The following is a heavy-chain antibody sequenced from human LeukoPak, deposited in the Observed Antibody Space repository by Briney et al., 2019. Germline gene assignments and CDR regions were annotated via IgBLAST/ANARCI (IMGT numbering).Heavy chain of an antibody. CDR3: AKDSWQQLVGSGSYLDY. CDR2: ISYDGSNK. J-gene: IGHJ4*02. D-gene: IGHD6-13*01. CDR1: GFTFSSYG. Sequence: GRSLRLSCAASGFTFSSYGMLWVRQAPGKGLEWVAVISYDGSNKYYADSVKGRFTISRDNSKNTLYLQMNSLRAEDTAVYYCAKDSWQQLVGSGSYLDYWGQGTLVTVSS. V-gene: IGHV3-30*18.